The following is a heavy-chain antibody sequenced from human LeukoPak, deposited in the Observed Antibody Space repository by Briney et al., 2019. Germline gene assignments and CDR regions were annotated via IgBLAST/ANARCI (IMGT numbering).Heavy chain of an antibody. Sequence: GGSLRLSCTASGFTFSSYAMHWVRQAPGKGLEWVAVISYDGSNKYYADSVKGRFTISRDNSKNTLYLQMNSLRAEDTAVYYCARGSGLDAFDIWGQGTMVTVSS. CDR2: ISYDGSNK. D-gene: IGHD3-3*01. V-gene: IGHV3-30-3*01. CDR1: GFTFSSYA. J-gene: IGHJ3*02. CDR3: ARGSGLDAFDI.